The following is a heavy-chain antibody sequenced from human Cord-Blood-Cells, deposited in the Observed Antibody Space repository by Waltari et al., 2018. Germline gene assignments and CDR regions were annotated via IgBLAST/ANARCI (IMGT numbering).Heavy chain of an antibody. Sequence: EVQLVESGGGLVQPGGSLRLSCAASGFTFRSYSMNWVPQAPGKGLEWVSYISSSRSTIYYADSVKSRFTISRDNAKNSLYLQMNSLRDEDTAVYYCARVRWFDPWGQGTLVTVSS. CDR1: GFTFRSYS. CDR2: ISSSRSTI. V-gene: IGHV3-48*02. J-gene: IGHJ5*02. CDR3: ARVRWFDP.